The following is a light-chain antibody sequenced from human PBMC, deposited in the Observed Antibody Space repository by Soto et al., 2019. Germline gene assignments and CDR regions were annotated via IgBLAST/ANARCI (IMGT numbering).Light chain of an antibody. CDR2: GAT. CDR1: QSVNSGS. J-gene: IGKJ1*01. Sequence: DIALTQSPGTLSLSPGDRAILSCRASQSVNSGSLAWYQQRPGQAPRLLIYGATIRATGIPDKFSGNGSGKDFTLTISRLEPEDFAVYYCPKYGSSVRTFGQGTKVEIK. V-gene: IGKV3-20*01. CDR3: PKYGSSVRT.